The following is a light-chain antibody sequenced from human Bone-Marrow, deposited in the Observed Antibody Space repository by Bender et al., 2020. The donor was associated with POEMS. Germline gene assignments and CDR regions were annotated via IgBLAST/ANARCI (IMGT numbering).Light chain of an antibody. CDR1: SSDVGAYNS. CDR3: SSYAGGNNPYV. J-gene: IGLJ1*01. V-gene: IGLV2-8*01. Sequence: QSALTQPPSASGSPGQSVTISCIGTSSDVGAYNSVSWYQQHPGRAPKLMIYEVTQRPSGVPDRFSGSKSGNTASLTVSGLQDEDEADYYCSSYAGGNNPYVFGTGTKVTVL. CDR2: EVT.